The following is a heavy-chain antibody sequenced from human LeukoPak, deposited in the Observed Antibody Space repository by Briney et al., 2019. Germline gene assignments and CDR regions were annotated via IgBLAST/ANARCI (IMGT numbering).Heavy chain of an antibody. Sequence: SETMSLTCTVSGDSISSHFRTWIRQPPGKGLEFIGYVYYRGSTYYNTSLKSRVTISVDTSKNQFSLNLNSVTTAYTAVYYCARRWATTDYYNVLEPWGQGTLVTVSS. CDR1: GDSISSHF. J-gene: IGHJ5*02. CDR3: ARRWATTDYYNVLEP. V-gene: IGHV4-59*11. D-gene: IGHD1-26*01. CDR2: VYYRGST.